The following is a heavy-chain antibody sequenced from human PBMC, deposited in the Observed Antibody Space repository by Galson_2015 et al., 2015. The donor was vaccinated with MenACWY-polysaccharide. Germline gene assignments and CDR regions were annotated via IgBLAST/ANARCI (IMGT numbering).Heavy chain of an antibody. CDR2: IYPGDSDT. J-gene: IGHJ4*02. Sequence: QSGAEVTKPGESLQISCKGSGYSFTNYWIGWVRQMRGKGLEWMGIIYPGDSDTRYSPSFQGHVTISADRSVSTAYLQWSSLKASDTAMYYCTGLCSGYSPHCFDYWGQGTLVTVSS. V-gene: IGHV5-51*01. D-gene: IGHD3-3*01. CDR3: TGLCSGYSPHCFDY. CDR1: GYSFTNYW.